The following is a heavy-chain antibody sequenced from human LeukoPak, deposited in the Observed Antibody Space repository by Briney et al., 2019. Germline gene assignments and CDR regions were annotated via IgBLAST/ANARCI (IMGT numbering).Heavy chain of an antibody. CDR3: AIDGAMINH. Sequence: GGSLRLSCAASGFTFSTYWMSWVRQAPGKGLEWVANIKGDGSKRYYVDSVKGRFTISRDNPNNSLYLQMNSLRADDSAIYYCAIDGAMINHWGQGTLVTVSS. J-gene: IGHJ4*02. CDR2: IKGDGSKR. D-gene: IGHD5-18*01. CDR1: GFTFSTYW. V-gene: IGHV3-7*03.